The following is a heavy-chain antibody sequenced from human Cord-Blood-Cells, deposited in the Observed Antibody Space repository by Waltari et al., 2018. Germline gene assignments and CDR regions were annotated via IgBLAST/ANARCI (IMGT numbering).Heavy chain of an antibody. CDR3: AGRVAPYYFDY. CDR1: GGSFSGYY. Sequence: QVQLQQWGAGLLKPSETLSLTCAVYGGSFSGYYWSWIRQPPGKGLEWIGEINHSGSTNYNPSLKSRVTISVDTSKNQFSLKLGSVTAADTAVYYCAGRVAPYYFDYWGQGTLVTVSS. D-gene: IGHD2-2*01. V-gene: IGHV4-34*01. CDR2: INHSGST. J-gene: IGHJ4*02.